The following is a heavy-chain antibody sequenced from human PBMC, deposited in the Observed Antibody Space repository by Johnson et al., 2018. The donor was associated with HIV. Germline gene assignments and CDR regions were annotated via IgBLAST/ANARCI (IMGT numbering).Heavy chain of an antibody. CDR3: ARGQHYDFWSGYYPIGGETFDF. D-gene: IGHD3-3*01. CDR2: ISYDGSNK. J-gene: IGHJ3*01. CDR1: GFTFSSYA. V-gene: IGHV3-30*04. Sequence: QVQLVESGGGVVQHGRSLRLYCAASGFTFSSYAMHWVRQAPGKGLEWVAVISYDGSNKYYADSVKGRFTISRDNSKNTLYLQMNSLRVEDTAVYYCARGQHYDFWSGYYPIGGETFDFWGQGEMLTVSS.